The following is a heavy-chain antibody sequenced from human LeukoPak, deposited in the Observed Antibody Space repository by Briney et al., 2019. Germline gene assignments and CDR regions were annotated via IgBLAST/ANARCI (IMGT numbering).Heavy chain of an antibody. Sequence: GESLKISCKGSGYSFTYYWIGWVGQMPGKGLEWMGIIYPGDSNTRYSPSFQEQTPNSADKSTNTAYLQWSILNASDTAIYYCARLPPNEYYYDSSGFFDSWGQGTLVSVSS. V-gene: IGHV5-51*01. CDR2: IYPGDSNT. CDR1: GYSFTYYW. D-gene: IGHD3-22*01. J-gene: IGHJ4*02. CDR3: ARLPPNEYYYDSSGFFDS.